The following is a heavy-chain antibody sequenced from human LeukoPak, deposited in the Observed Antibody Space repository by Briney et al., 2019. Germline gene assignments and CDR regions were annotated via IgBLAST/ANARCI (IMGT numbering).Heavy chain of an antibody. J-gene: IGHJ3*02. CDR3: ARDSGIYYGFDAFDI. V-gene: IGHV1-2*02. CDR1: GYTFTDFY. CDR2: INPNSGGT. Sequence: ASVKVSCKASGYTFTDFYMHWVRQAPGQGLEWMAWINPNSGGTHYAQKFQGRVTMTRDTSISTAYMELSRLRSDDTAVYYCARDSGIYYGFDAFDIWGQGTMVTVSS. D-gene: IGHD1-26*01.